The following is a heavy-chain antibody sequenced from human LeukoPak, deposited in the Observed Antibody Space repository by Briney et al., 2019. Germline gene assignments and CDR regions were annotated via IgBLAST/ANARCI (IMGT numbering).Heavy chain of an antibody. CDR3: AGPPGYCSGGSCQKNPG. V-gene: IGHV3-21*01. Sequence: GGSLRLSCAASGFTFSSYSMNRVRQAPGKGLEWVSSISSSSSYIYYADSVKGRFTISRDNAKTSLYLQMNSLRAEDTAVYYCAGPPGYCSGGSCQKNPGWGQGTLVTVSS. CDR2: ISSSSSYI. CDR1: GFTFSSYS. J-gene: IGHJ4*02. D-gene: IGHD2-15*01.